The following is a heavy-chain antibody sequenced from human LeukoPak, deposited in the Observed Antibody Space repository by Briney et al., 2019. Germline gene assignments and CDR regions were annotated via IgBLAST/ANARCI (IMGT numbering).Heavy chain of an antibody. CDR1: GYTFNIYG. CDR3: ARDGIVLLWFGEVNWFDP. Sequence: ASVKVFCKASGYTFNIYGISWVRQAPGQGLEGMGCISAYYDNPNYAQKLQGRVTMTTDKSTRPAYMELRSLRSDDTAVHYCARDGIVLLWFGEVNWFDPWGQGTLVTVPS. J-gene: IGHJ5*02. D-gene: IGHD3-10*01. CDR2: ISAYYDNP. V-gene: IGHV1-18*01.